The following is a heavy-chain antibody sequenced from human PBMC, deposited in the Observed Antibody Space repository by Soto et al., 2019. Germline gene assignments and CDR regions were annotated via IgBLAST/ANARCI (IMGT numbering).Heavy chain of an antibody. J-gene: IGHJ6*02. CDR1: GFTFSSYS. Sequence: LRLSCAASGFTFSSYSMNWVRQAPGKGLEWVSSISSSSSYIYYADSVKGRFTISRDNAKNSLYLQMNSLRAEDTAVYYCAREGYSGYDSVAGYYYYGMDVWGQGTTVTVSS. CDR2: ISSSSSYI. V-gene: IGHV3-21*01. CDR3: AREGYSGYDSVAGYYYYGMDV. D-gene: IGHD5-12*01.